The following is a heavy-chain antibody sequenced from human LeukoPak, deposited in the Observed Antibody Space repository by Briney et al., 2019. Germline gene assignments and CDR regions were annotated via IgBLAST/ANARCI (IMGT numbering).Heavy chain of an antibody. CDR1: GFTFSSYS. D-gene: IGHD3-22*01. CDR3: ARDVYDSSGSLFDY. V-gene: IGHV3-48*01. Sequence: GGSLRLSCAASGFTFSSYSMNWVRQAPGKGLEWVSYISSSSSTIYYADSVKGRFTISRDNAKNSLYLQMNSLRAEDTAVYYCARDVYDSSGSLFDYWGQGTLVTVSS. J-gene: IGHJ4*02. CDR2: ISSSSSTI.